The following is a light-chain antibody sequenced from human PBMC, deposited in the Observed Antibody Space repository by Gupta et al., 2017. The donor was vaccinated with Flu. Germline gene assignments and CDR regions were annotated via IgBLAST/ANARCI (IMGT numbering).Light chain of an antibody. CDR1: SSTIGAGQD. CDR3: QSYDTRLSGYV. Sequence: QSVLTQPPSVSGAPGQRGTFSCTGGSSTIGAGQDVHWYQHLPGTAPKLLIYDYTYRASGVPDRFSGSKSATSATLAITGLQADDEAYYYCQSYDTRLSGYVFGSGTKVTVL. CDR2: DYT. J-gene: IGLJ1*01. V-gene: IGLV1-40*01.